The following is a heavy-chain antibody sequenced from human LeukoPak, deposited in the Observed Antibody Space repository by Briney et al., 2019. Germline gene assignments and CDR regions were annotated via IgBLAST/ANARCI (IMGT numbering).Heavy chain of an antibody. D-gene: IGHD3-10*01. CDR1: GGSFSGYY. V-gene: IGHV4-34*01. J-gene: IGHJ4*02. Sequence: SETLSLTCAVYGGSFSGYYWSWIRQPPGKGLEWIGEINHSGSTNYNPSLKSRVTISVDTSKNQFSLKLSSVTAADTAVYYCARGKVRGVIRAPFDYWGQGTLVTVSS. CDR3: ARGKVRGVIRAPFDY. CDR2: INHSGST.